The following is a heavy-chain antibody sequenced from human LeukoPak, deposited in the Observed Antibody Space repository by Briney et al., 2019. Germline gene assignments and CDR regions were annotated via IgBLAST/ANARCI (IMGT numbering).Heavy chain of an antibody. J-gene: IGHJ4*02. D-gene: IGHD1-26*01. CDR1: GGTFSSYA. CDR2: IIPILGIA. V-gene: IGHV1-69*04. Sequence: ASVKVSCKASGGTFSSYAISWVRQAPGQGLEWMGRIIPILGIANYAQKFQGRVTITTDESTSTVYMELSSLRSEDTAVCYCARVGDFYSGSYHDYWGQGTLVTVSS. CDR3: ARVGDFYSGSYHDY.